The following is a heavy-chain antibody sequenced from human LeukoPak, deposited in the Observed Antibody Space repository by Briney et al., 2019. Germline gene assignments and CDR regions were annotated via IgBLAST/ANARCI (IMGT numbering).Heavy chain of an antibody. CDR3: ARDYSYSFDQ. V-gene: IGHV3-48*01. D-gene: IGHD5-18*01. J-gene: IGHJ4*02. CDR2: ISSSSSAI. Sequence: GGSLRLSCAASGFTFSSYHMNWVRQAPGKGPEWVSYISSSSSAIYYADSVKGRFTISRDNAKKSLYLQMSSLRAEDTAVYYCARDYSYSFDQWGQGTLVTVSS. CDR1: GFTFSSYH.